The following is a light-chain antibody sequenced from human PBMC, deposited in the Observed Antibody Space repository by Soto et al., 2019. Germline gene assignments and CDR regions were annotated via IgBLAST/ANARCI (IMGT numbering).Light chain of an antibody. J-gene: IGKJ1*01. CDR3: QQYNSYPWT. CDR1: QSISSW. Sequence: DIQMTQSPSTLSASVGDRVTITGRASQSISSWLAWYQQKPGKAPKLLIYDASSLESGVPSRFSGSGSGTEFTLTITSLQPDEFATYYCQQYNSYPWTVGQGTKVDIK. V-gene: IGKV1-5*01. CDR2: DAS.